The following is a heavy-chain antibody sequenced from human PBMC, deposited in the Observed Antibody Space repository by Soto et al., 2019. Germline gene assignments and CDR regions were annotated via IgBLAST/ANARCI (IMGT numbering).Heavy chain of an antibody. V-gene: IGHV3-30-3*01. CDR1: GFTFSSYA. J-gene: IGHJ6*02. D-gene: IGHD6-19*01. CDR3: ARSPGIAVAGLPLPYYYGMDV. CDR2: ISYDGSNK. Sequence: QVQLVESGGGVVQPGRSLRLSCAASGFTFSSYAMHWVRQAPGKGLEWVAVISYDGSNKYYADSVKGRFTISRDNSKNTLYLQMNSLRAEDTAVYYCARSPGIAVAGLPLPYYYGMDVWGQGTTVTVSS.